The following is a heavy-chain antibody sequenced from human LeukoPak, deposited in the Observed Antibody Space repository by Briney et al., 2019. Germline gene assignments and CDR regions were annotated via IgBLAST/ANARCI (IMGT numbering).Heavy chain of an antibody. J-gene: IGHJ6*03. CDR2: IWYDGSNK. CDR1: GFTFGSYG. Sequence: GGSLRLSCAASGFTFGSYGMHWVRQAPGKGLEWVAVIWYDGSNKYYADSVKGRFTISRDNSKNTLYLQMNSLRAEDTAVYYCARGYYDFWSGYYTYYYYYMDVWGKGTTVTVSS. D-gene: IGHD3-3*01. CDR3: ARGYYDFWSGYYTYYYYYMDV. V-gene: IGHV3-33*01.